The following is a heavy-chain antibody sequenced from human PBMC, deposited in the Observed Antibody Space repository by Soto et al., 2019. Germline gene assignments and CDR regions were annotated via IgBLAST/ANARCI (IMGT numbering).Heavy chain of an antibody. D-gene: IGHD4-17*01. CDR2: VTDNGRST. CDR3: AKERATTTAFDY. J-gene: IGHJ4*02. Sequence: PGGSLRLSCAASGFTFSRDGMSWVRQAPGKGLEWVSLVTDNGRSTYYADSVKGQFTISRDNTKNTLFLQMNSLRAEDTAVYYCAKERATTTAFDYWGQGALVTVSS. V-gene: IGHV3-23*01. CDR1: GFTFSRDG.